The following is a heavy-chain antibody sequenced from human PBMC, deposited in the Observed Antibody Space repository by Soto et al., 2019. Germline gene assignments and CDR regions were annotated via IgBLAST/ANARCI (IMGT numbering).Heavy chain of an antibody. J-gene: IGHJ4*02. Sequence: SETLSLTCAVHGGSFNGYYWSWIRQPPGKGLEWIGEINHSGGSNHIPSLKSRLTVSVDPSKNQFSLKLSSVTAADSAVYYCARGAFMGLQFDYWGPGIQVTVSS. CDR1: GGSFNGYY. CDR2: INHSGGS. D-gene: IGHD1-26*01. CDR3: ARGAFMGLQFDY. V-gene: IGHV4-34*01.